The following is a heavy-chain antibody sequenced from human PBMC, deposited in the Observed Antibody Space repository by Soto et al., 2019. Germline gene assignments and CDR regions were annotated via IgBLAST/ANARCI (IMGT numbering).Heavy chain of an antibody. CDR3: THSLTMVRGQVLEYFQH. J-gene: IGHJ1*01. D-gene: IGHD3-10*01. CDR1: GFSLSTSAVV. V-gene: IGHV2-5*02. Sequence: QITLKESGPTLLKPTQTLTLTCTFSGFSLSTSAVVVGWIRQPPGKALEWLALIYGDDDKRYSPSLKSRLTITKDTSKNQVVLTMTNVDPVVTATYFCTHSLTMVRGQVLEYFQHWGQGTLLTVSS. CDR2: IYGDDDK.